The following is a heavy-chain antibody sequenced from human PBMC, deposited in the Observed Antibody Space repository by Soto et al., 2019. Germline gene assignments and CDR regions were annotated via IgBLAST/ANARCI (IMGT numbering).Heavy chain of an antibody. CDR2: ITVGAGNT. J-gene: IGHJ4*02. CDR3: AAGDSSGYYGG. V-gene: IGHV1-58*01. D-gene: IGHD3-22*01. CDR1: GFAFTSSS. Sequence: SVKVSCKASGFAFTSSSVQWVRQARGQRLEWIGWITVGAGNTNYAQKFQERVTITRDMSTSTAYMELKNLRSEDTAVYYCAAGDSSGYYGGWGQGTQVTVSS.